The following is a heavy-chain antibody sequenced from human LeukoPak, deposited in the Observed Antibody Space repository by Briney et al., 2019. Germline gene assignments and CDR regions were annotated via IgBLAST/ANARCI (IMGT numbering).Heavy chain of an antibody. V-gene: IGHV3-21*01. CDR3: ARGSIAVAGTYVY. D-gene: IGHD6-19*01. CDR1: GFTFSSYS. Sequence: GGSLRLSCAASGFTFSSYSMNRVRQAPGKGLEWVSSISSSSSYIYYADSVKGRFTISRDNAKNSLYLQMNSLRAEDTAVYYCARGSIAVAGTYVYWGQGTLVTVSS. CDR2: ISSSSSYI. J-gene: IGHJ4*02.